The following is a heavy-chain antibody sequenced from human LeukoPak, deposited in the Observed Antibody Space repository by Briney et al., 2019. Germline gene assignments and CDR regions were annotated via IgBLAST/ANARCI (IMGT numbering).Heavy chain of an antibody. J-gene: IGHJ3*02. CDR3: AKRFRGARGSDYSGRDAFDI. D-gene: IGHD1-26*01. CDR2: IKYDGSRT. Sequence: ETGGSLRLSCVVSGMTFDRHGMHWVRQPPGKGLEWLAFIKYDGSRTDYEDSVQGRFTSSRDNSKNTLYLQMNSLRAEDTAVYYCAKRFRGARGSDYSGRDAFDIWGQGTMVTVSS. V-gene: IGHV3-30*02. CDR1: GMTFDRHG.